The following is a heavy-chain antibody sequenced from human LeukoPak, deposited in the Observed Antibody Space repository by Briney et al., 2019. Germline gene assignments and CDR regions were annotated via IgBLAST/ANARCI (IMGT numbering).Heavy chain of an antibody. Sequence: GGSLRLSCAASGFTVSSNYMSWVRQAPGKGLEWGSVIYSGGSTYYSDSVKGRFTISRDNSKNTLYLQMNSLRAEDTAVYYCARMGVGGAFDIWGQGTMVTVSS. J-gene: IGHJ3*02. D-gene: IGHD2-15*01. CDR3: ARMGVGGAFDI. CDR2: IYSGGST. V-gene: IGHV3-53*01. CDR1: GFTVSSNY.